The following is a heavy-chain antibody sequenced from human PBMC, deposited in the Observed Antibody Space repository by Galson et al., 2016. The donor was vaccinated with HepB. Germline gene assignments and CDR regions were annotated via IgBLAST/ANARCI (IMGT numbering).Heavy chain of an antibody. CDR1: GYAFTNYD. J-gene: IGHJ3*01. Sequence: SVKVSCKASGYAFTNYDVYWVRQASGHGLEWLAWMNPSTGKTNPAQRFQGRLNMTRNTSKREAYMELNNLTYEDTAVYYCTRASFDVWGEGTMVTVSS. CDR2: MNPSTGKT. V-gene: IGHV1-8*01. CDR3: TRASFDV.